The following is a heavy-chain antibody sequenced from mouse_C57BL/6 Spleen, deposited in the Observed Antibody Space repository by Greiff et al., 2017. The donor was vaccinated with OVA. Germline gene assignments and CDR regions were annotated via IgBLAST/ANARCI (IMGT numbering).Heavy chain of an antibody. J-gene: IGHJ4*01. Sequence: VQLQQSGPGLVQPSQSLSITCTVSGFSLTSYGVHWVRQSPGKGLEWLGVIWRGGSTDYNAAFMSRLSTTKDNSKSQVCFKMNSLQADDTAIYYCAKKDGYDAHSYAMDYWGQGTSVTVSS. V-gene: IGHV2-5*01. CDR3: AKKDGYDAHSYAMDY. CDR2: IWRGGST. D-gene: IGHD2-2*01. CDR1: GFSLTSYG.